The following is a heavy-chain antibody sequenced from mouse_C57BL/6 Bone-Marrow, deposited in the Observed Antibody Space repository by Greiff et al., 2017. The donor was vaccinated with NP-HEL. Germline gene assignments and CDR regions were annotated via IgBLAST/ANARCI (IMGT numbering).Heavy chain of an antibody. CDR2: ISDGGSYT. Sequence: EVQRVESGGGLVKPGGSLKLSCAASGFTFSSYAMSWVRQTPEKRLEWVATISDGGSYTYYPDNVKGRFTIYRDNAKNNLYLQMSHLKSEDTAMYYCARDETGVDYWGQGTTLTVSA. CDR1: GFTFSSYA. CDR3: ARDETGVDY. V-gene: IGHV5-4*01. J-gene: IGHJ2*01.